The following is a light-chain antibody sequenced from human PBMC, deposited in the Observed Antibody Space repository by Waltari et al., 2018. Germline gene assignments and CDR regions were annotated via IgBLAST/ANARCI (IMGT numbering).Light chain of an antibody. CDR1: SSDIGSYKL. J-gene: IGLJ1*01. CDR2: EVN. V-gene: IGLV2-23*02. CDR3: CSYAGDRTYV. Sequence: QSALTQPASVSGSPGQSITISFTGTSSDIGSYKLVSWYPQHPGKAPNLIIYEVNRRPSGVCDRFSLSKSVNTASLTTSGLQADDKADYYCCSYAGDRTYVFGTGAKVTVL.